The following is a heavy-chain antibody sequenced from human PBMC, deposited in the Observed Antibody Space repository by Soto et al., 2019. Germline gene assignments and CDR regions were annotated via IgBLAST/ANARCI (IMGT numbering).Heavy chain of an antibody. CDR2: IYPGDSDT. V-gene: IGHV5-51*01. D-gene: IGHD3-10*01. Sequence: PGESLKISCKGSGYNFNTYWTAWVRQKPGKGLEWMGFIYPGDSDTRYSPSFQGQVTISADKSINTAYLQWRTLKASDTAIYYCARHMEAHSHFYYGMDVWGQGTTVT. J-gene: IGHJ6*02. CDR1: GYNFNTYW. CDR3: ARHMEAHSHFYYGMDV.